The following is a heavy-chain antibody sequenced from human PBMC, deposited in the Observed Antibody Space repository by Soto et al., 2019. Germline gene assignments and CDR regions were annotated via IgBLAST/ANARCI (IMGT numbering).Heavy chain of an antibody. V-gene: IGHV4-4*02. J-gene: IGHJ4*02. CDR1: GGSINTDSW. CDR2: IHRSRGT. CDR3: ASREEARPF. Sequence: QVQLQELGPGLVSPLGTLSLTCAVSGGSINTDSWWTWVRQPPGKGLEWIGEIHRSRGTNYNSSLKSRVTISIDRSTNHFSLRLYSVTAADTAVYYCASREEARPFWSQGTLVTVSS. D-gene: IGHD6-6*01.